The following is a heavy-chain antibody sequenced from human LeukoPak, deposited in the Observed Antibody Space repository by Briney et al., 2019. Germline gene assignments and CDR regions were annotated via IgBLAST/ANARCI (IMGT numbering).Heavy chain of an antibody. CDR2: IYTDGSTK. V-gene: IGHV3-33*01. CDR3: ARNSGGRRYYFTD. CDR1: GFIFSNSG. Sequence: PGGSLRLSCAASGFIFSNSGMRWVRQAPGKGLEWVTVIYTDGSTKYYADSVKGRFTISRDNSQNTLYLQMNSLRADDTAVYYCARNSGGRRYYFTDWGQGTLVTVSS. D-gene: IGHD3-10*01. J-gene: IGHJ4*02.